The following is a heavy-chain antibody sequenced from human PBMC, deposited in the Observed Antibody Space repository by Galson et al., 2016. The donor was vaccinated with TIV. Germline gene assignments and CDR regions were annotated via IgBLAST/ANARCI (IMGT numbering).Heavy chain of an antibody. CDR3: VREGSTVTMHHYFGMDV. D-gene: IGHD4-17*01. Sequence: GWIRQPPGKGLQWIGSIYESGTTYYNPSLKSRLTMSVDTSKNQFSLKLSSVSAAVTAVYYCVREGSTVTMHHYFGMDVWGQGTSVTVSS. CDR2: IYESGTT. V-gene: IGHV4-38-2*02. J-gene: IGHJ6*02.